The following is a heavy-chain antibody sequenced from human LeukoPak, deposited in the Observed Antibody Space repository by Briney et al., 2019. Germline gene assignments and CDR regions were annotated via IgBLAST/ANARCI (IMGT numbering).Heavy chain of an antibody. V-gene: IGHV5-51*01. CDR3: ALGYCSSTSCYGSGMDV. J-gene: IGHJ6*02. Sequence: GESLKISCKGSGYSFTSYWIGWVRQMPGKGLEWMGIIYPGDSDTRYSPSFQGQVTISADKSISTAYLQWSSLKASDTAMYYSALGYCSSTSCYGSGMDVWGQGTTVTVSS. CDR2: IYPGDSDT. CDR1: GYSFTSYW. D-gene: IGHD2-2*01.